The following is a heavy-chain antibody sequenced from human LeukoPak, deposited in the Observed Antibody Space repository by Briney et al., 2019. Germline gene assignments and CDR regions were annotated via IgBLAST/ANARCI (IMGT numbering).Heavy chain of an antibody. Sequence: GGSLRLSCAASGFTFSNFAMTWVRQAPGKGLEWVSSIVGSSSTYYADSLKGRFTISRDNAKNSLYLQMNSLRAEDTAVYYCAKNGGPRGMDVWGQGTTITVSS. CDR3: AKNGGPRGMDV. D-gene: IGHD3-10*01. CDR1: GFTFSNFA. J-gene: IGHJ6*02. V-gene: IGHV3-21*01. CDR2: IVGSSST.